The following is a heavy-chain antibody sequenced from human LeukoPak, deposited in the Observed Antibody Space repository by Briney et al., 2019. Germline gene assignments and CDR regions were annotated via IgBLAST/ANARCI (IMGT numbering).Heavy chain of an antibody. Sequence: PGGSLRLSCAASGFAFSSYWMHWVRQAPGKGLEWVAFIRYDGSNKYYADSVKGRFTISRDNSKNTLYLQMNSLRAEDTALYYCAKDNYDYGDYDGGDYWGQGTLVTVSS. V-gene: IGHV3-30*02. D-gene: IGHD4-17*01. CDR1: GFAFSSYW. CDR2: IRYDGSNK. CDR3: AKDNYDYGDYDGGDY. J-gene: IGHJ4*02.